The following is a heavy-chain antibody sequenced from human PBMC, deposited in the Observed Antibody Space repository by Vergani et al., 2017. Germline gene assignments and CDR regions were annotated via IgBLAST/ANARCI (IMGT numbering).Heavy chain of an antibody. CDR1: GFTFSSYG. CDR3: AKGGMTYYDFWSPSGYYYYMDV. V-gene: IGHV3-30*18. Sequence: QVQLVESGGGVVQPGRSLRLSCAASGFTFSSYGMHWVRQAPGKGLEWVAVISYDGSNKYYADSVKGRFTISRDNSNNTLYLQMNSLRAEDTAVYYCAKGGMTYYDFWSPSGYYYYMDVWGKGTTVTVSS. CDR2: ISYDGSNK. D-gene: IGHD3-3*01. J-gene: IGHJ6*03.